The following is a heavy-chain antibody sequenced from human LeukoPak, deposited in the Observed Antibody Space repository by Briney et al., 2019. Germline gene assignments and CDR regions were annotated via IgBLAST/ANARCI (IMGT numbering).Heavy chain of an antibody. CDR3: AKDSGAYSWDY. CDR1: GFTFDDYA. Sequence: GRSLRLSCAASGFTFDDYAMHWVRQAPGKGLEWVSGISWNSGSIDYADSVKGRFTISRDNAKNSLYLQMNSLRAEDTALYYCAKDSGAYSWDYWGQGTLVTVSS. J-gene: IGHJ4*02. D-gene: IGHD2-21*01. V-gene: IGHV3-9*01. CDR2: ISWNSGSI.